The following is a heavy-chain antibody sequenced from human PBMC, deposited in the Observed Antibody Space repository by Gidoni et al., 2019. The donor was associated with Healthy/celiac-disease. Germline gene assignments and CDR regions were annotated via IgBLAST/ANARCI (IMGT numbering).Heavy chain of an antibody. CDR1: EVTFSDYY. V-gene: IGHV3-11*01. Sequence: QVQLVESGGGLVKPGGSRRLACAASEVTFSDYYMIWICQAPGKGLEWVSSISSSGSTIYYADSVKGRFTLPRDNAMNSLYRQMTSLRAEDSAVYSCASEERRFLPAWGQGILVTVSS. CDR3: ASEERRFLPA. CDR2: ISSSGSTI. J-gene: IGHJ5*02. D-gene: IGHD3-3*01.